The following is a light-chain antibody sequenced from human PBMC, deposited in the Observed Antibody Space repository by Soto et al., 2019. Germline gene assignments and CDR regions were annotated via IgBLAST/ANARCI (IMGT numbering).Light chain of an antibody. V-gene: IGLV4-69*01. Sequence: QSVLTQSPSASASLGASVKLTCTLSSGHSSYTIAWHQQQPEKGPRYLMKLNSDGSHSKGDGIPDRFLGSSSGAERYLTISSLQSEDEADYYCQTWGTGIRVFGGGTKLPVL. CDR3: QTWGTGIRV. CDR1: SGHSSYT. CDR2: LNSDGSH. J-gene: IGLJ2*01.